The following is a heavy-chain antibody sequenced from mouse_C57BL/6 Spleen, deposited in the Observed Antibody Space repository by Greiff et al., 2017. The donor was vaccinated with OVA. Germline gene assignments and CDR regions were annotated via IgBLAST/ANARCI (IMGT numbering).Heavy chain of an antibody. V-gene: IGHV1-55*01. CDR1: GYTFTSYW. Sequence: QVQLQQPGAELVKPGASVKMSCKASGYTFTSYWITWVKQRPGQGLEWIGDIYPGSGSTNYNEKFKSKATLTVDTSSSTAYMQLSSLTSEDSAVYYCAKRGNTVVATGAMDYWGQGTSVTVSS. CDR3: AKRGNTVVATGAMDY. J-gene: IGHJ4*01. D-gene: IGHD1-1*01. CDR2: IYPGSGST.